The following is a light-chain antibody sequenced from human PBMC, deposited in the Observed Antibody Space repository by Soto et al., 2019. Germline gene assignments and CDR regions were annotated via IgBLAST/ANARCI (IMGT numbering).Light chain of an antibody. V-gene: IGKV3-11*01. CDR2: DTS. Sequence: ELVFTQSPATLSLSPCERATLSCRASQFLSSYLAWYQQIPGQPPRLLIYDTSNRVTGIPARFSGSRSGTDFTLTISSLEPEDFAVYFCHQRNKFGQGTRLENK. J-gene: IGKJ5*01. CDR3: HQRNK. CDR1: QFLSSY.